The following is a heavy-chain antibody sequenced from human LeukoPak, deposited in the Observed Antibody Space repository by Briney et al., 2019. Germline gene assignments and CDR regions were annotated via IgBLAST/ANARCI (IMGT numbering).Heavy chain of an antibody. CDR1: GFTFSSYW. D-gene: IGHD3-22*01. V-gene: IGHV3-7*01. J-gene: IGHJ4*02. CDR3: LVITSPGDDY. Sequence: GGSLRLSCAPSGFTFSSYWMSWVRQAPGEGLEWVANIKQDGSEKYYVDSVKGRFTISRDNAKNSLYLQMNSLRAEETAVYYCLVITSPGDDYWGQGTLVTVSS. CDR2: IKQDGSEK.